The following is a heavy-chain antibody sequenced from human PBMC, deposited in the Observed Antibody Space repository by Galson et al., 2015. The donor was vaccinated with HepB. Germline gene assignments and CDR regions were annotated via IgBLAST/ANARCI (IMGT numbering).Heavy chain of an antibody. Sequence: SVKVSCKASGGTFSNRAISWVRQAPGQGLEWMGGITPIFGRANYAQKFQGRVTITADESTSTAYMELNSLRSEDTAVYYCARGFSGDPNLQYYFYWGQGTLVTVSS. CDR2: ITPIFGRA. J-gene: IGHJ4*02. D-gene: IGHD3-16*01. V-gene: IGHV1-69*13. CDR1: GGTFSNRA. CDR3: ARGFSGDPNLQYYFY.